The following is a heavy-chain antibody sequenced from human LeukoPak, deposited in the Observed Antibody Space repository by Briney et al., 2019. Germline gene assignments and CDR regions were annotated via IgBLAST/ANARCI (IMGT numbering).Heavy chain of an antibody. CDR1: GFTFSSYA. CDR3: AKTLRMMAYYYYGMDV. D-gene: IGHD5-24*01. J-gene: IGHJ6*02. V-gene: IGHV3-23*01. Sequence: GGSLRLSCAASGFTFSSYAMSWVRQAPGKGLEWVSAISGSGGSTYCADSVKGRFTISRDNSKNTLYLQMNSLRAEDTAVYYCAKTLRMMAYYYYGMDVWGQGTTVTVSS. CDR2: ISGSGGST.